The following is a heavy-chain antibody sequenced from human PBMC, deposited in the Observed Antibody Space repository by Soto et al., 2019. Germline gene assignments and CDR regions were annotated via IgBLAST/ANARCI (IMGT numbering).Heavy chain of an antibody. Sequence: LRLSCAASGFTFSSYGMHWVRQAPGKGLEWVAVIWYDGSNKYYADSVKGRFTISRDNSKNTLYLQMNSLRAEDTAVYYCARVAAAGTAFDYWGQGTLVTVSS. V-gene: IGHV3-33*01. J-gene: IGHJ4*02. CDR2: IWYDGSNK. D-gene: IGHD6-13*01. CDR3: ARVAAAGTAFDY. CDR1: GFTFSSYG.